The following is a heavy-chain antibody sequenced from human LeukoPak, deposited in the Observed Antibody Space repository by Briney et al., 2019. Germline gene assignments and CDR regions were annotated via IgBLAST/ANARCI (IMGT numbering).Heavy chain of an antibody. Sequence: GGSLRLSCAASGFTFSSYWMHWVRQAPGKGLVWVSRINSDGSSTSYADSVKGRFAISRDNAKNSVYLQMNSLRDEDSAVYYCASSHDSSGNDWGQGTLVTVSS. V-gene: IGHV3-74*01. CDR3: ASSHDSSGND. CDR2: INSDGSST. D-gene: IGHD3-22*01. CDR1: GFTFSSYW. J-gene: IGHJ4*02.